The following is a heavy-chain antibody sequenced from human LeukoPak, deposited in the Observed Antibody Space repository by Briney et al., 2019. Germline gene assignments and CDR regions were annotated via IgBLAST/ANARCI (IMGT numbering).Heavy chain of an antibody. J-gene: IGHJ4*02. Sequence: ASVKVSCKASGYTFTSYGISWVRQAPGQGLEWMGWISAYNGNTNYAQKLQGRVTMTTDTSTSTAYMELRSLRSDDTAVYYCARDLSEQGRYYDHVWGSFYYFDYWGQGTLVTVSS. D-gene: IGHD3-16*01. CDR1: GYTFTSYG. V-gene: IGHV1-18*01. CDR2: ISAYNGNT. CDR3: ARDLSEQGRYYDHVWGSFYYFDY.